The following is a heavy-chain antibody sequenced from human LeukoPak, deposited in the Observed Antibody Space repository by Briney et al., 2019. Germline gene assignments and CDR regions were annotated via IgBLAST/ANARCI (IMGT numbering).Heavy chain of an antibody. CDR1: GFTFSSYW. D-gene: IGHD6-19*01. J-gene: IGHJ4*02. CDR3: ARDAVAGLCYFDY. CDR2: IKQDGSEK. Sequence: GGSLRLSCAASGFTFSSYWMSWVRQAPGKGLEWVANIKQDGSEKYYVDSVKGRFTISRDNAKNSLYLQMNSLRAEDTAVYYCARDAVAGLCYFDYWGQGTLVTVSS. V-gene: IGHV3-7*01.